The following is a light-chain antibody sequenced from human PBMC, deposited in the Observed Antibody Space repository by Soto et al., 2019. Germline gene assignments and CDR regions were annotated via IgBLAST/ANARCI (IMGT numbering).Light chain of an antibody. J-gene: IGKJ3*01. CDR2: DAS. CDR1: QSVSSY. V-gene: IGKV3-11*01. CDR3: QQRSNWPPFT. Sequence: EIVLTQSPATLSLSPGERATLSCRASQSVSSYLAWYQQKPGQAPRLLIYDASNRATGIPARFSGSGSGTDFTLTISSLGPEDFAVYYCQQRSNWPPFTFGPGTKVDI.